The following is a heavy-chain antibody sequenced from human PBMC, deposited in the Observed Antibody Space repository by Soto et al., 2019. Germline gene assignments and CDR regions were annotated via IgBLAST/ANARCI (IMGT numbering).Heavy chain of an antibody. CDR1: GDSINCNTYY. V-gene: IGHV4-39*01. Sequence: AETLSLTCIVSGDSINCNTYYWAWIRPSPGEGLEWIGSIYYTGSAFYNPALKSRVTISVDTSKNQFSLKMDTVTAADTDVYLCARPLLGATILSCFDSWGRGILVTVSP. CDR3: ARPLLGATILSCFDS. CDR2: IYYTGSA. J-gene: IGHJ4*02. D-gene: IGHD5-12*01.